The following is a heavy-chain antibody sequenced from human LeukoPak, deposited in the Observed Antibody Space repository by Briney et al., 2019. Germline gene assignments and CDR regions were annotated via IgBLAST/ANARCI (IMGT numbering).Heavy chain of an antibody. V-gene: IGHV3-48*01. CDR3: VRSHWRAGDAFNI. Sequence: GGSLRLSCVASGITFSSYSMNWVRQAPGKGLEWVSYISSFSGTINYADSVKGRFTISRDNAKNSLYLQMNSLRAEDTALYHCVRSHWRAGDAFNIWGQGTMVAVSS. J-gene: IGHJ3*02. CDR2: ISSFSGTI. CDR1: GITFSSYS. D-gene: IGHD1-1*01.